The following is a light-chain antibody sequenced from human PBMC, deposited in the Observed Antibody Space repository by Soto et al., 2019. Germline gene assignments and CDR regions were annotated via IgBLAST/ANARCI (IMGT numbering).Light chain of an antibody. J-gene: IGKJ1*01. CDR3: QQSYSTPRT. CDR2: AAS. Sequence: DIQMTQSPISLSASIGDRVTVTCRASQDISNFLNWYQQKPGKALKLLIYAASNLQSGVPSRFSGSGTGTDFTLTIHNLQPEDFATYFCQQSYSTPRTFGQGTKMEIK. CDR1: QDISNF. V-gene: IGKV1-39*01.